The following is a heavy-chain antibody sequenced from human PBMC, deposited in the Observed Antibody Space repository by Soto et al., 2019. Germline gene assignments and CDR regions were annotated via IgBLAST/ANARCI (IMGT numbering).Heavy chain of an antibody. CDR3: ASSDYNDAFDI. CDR1: GVSISTYY. CDR2: VFYSGNT. J-gene: IGHJ3*02. V-gene: IGHV4-59*01. D-gene: IGHD4-17*01. Sequence: QVQLQETGPGLVKPSETLSLTCTVSGVSISTYYWTWIRQPPGKGLEWIGQVFYSGNTNYNPSLKRRVTVAGDASKNLFPLRVSSVTAADMAMYYCASSDYNDAFDIWGQGTLVTVSS.